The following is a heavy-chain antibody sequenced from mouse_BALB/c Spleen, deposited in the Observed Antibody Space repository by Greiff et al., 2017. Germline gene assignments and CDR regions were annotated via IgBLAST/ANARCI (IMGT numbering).Heavy chain of an antibody. Sequence: QVQLQQPGAELVKPGASVKMSCKASGYTFTSYWMHWVKQRPGQGLEWIGVIDPSDSYTSYNQKFKGKATLTVDTSSSTAYMQLSSLTSEDSAVYYCTRGDLTGGYYYAMDYWGQGTSVTVSS. D-gene: IGHD4-1*01. J-gene: IGHJ4*01. V-gene: IGHV1S127*01. CDR1: GYTFTSYW. CDR3: TRGDLTGGYYYAMDY. CDR2: IDPSDSYT.